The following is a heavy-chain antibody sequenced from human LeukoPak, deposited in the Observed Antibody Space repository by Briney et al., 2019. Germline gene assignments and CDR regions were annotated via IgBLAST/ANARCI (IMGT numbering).Heavy chain of an antibody. CDR1: RGSITSGGYY. Sequence: SETLSFTCTVYRGSITSGGYYWRWIRQPPGKRLEWIGHIYYTGSTSYNPSLKSRVTISVDTSRNQFSLNLNSVTAADTAVYYCARGPSQDSSWYRSPFDYWGQGTLVTASS. CDR3: ARGPSQDSSWYRSPFDY. J-gene: IGHJ4*02. CDR2: IYYTGST. D-gene: IGHD6-13*01. V-gene: IGHV4-61*08.